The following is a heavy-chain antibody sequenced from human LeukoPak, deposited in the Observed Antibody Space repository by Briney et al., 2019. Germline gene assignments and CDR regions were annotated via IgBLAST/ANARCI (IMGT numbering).Heavy chain of an antibody. D-gene: IGHD2-15*01. CDR3: VKALAGYCSGGSCYYFDY. J-gene: IGHJ4*02. Sequence: GGSLRLSCAASGFTFSTYSMNWVRQAPGKGLEWVSYISSSSSTIYYADSVKGRFTISRDNSKNTLYLQMSSLRAEDTAVYYCVKALAGYCSGGSCYYFDYWGQGTLVTVSS. V-gene: IGHV3-48*01. CDR1: GFTFSTYS. CDR2: ISSSSSTI.